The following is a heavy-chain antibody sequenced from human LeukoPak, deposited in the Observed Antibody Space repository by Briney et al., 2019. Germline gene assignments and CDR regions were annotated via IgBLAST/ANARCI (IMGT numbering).Heavy chain of an antibody. CDR1: GFSFTNYW. J-gene: IGHJ4*02. Sequence: GGSLRLSCGASGFSFTNYWMHWVRQVPGKGLVWVARVSNDGSTTNYLDSVKGRFTTSRDNAKNTVYLQMNSLRAEDTAVYYCSRELVGGLIPLGYWGQGTLVTVSS. V-gene: IGHV3-74*01. CDR2: VSNDGSTT. CDR3: SRELVGGLIPLGY. D-gene: IGHD3-10*01.